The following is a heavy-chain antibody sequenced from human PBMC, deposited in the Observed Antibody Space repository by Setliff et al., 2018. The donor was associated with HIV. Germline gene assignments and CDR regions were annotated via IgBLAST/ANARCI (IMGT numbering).Heavy chain of an antibody. D-gene: IGHD1-26*01. CDR1: GFTFSNYA. CDR2: ISSSSYT. V-gene: IGHV3-21*01. CDR3: ARDRYSGSSTDY. Sequence: GGSLRLSCAASGFTFSNYAMGWVRQAPGKGLEWVSGISSSSYTHYADSVKGRFTISRDNVKNSLYLQMNSLRAEDTAVYYCARDRYSGSSTDYWGQGTLVTVSS. J-gene: IGHJ4*02.